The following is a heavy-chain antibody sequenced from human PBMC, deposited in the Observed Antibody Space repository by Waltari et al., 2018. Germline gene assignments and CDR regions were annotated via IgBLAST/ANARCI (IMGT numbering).Heavy chain of an antibody. D-gene: IGHD2-8*01. Sequence: QLQLQESGPGLVQPSATLSLTCPVSGGSISSSRYHWGWFRQPPGKGREWIGSIYYSGSTYNNPSLKSRVTISVDTSKNQFSLKLSSVTAADTAVYYCARHPAMTIMLWYFDLWGRGTLVTVSS. CDR2: IYYSGST. CDR1: GGSISSSRYH. V-gene: IGHV4-39*01. CDR3: ARHPAMTIMLWYFDL. J-gene: IGHJ2*01.